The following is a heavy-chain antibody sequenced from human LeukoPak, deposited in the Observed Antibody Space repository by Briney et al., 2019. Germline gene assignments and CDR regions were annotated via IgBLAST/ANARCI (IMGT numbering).Heavy chain of an antibody. J-gene: IGHJ3*02. D-gene: IGHD3-22*01. CDR1: GYNFTSYG. V-gene: IGHV1-18*01. Sequence: RGSVKVSCKASGYNFTSYGITWVRRAPGQGLEWMGWISGYNGDTNYAQSLQGRVAMTTDTSTSTAYMELRSLRSDDTAVYYCAREGLDSSGCLDIWGQGTMVTVSS. CDR3: AREGLDSSGCLDI. CDR2: ISGYNGDT.